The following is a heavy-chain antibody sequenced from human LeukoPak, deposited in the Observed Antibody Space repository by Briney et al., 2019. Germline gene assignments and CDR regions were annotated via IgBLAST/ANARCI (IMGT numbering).Heavy chain of an antibody. CDR2: ISAYNGNT. D-gene: IGHD2-15*01. CDR3: ARGYCSGGSCYFMSPFDY. J-gene: IGHJ4*02. V-gene: IGHV1-18*01. Sequence: ASVKVSCKASGYTFTSYGISWVRQAPGQGLEWMGWISAYNGNTNYAQKLQGRVTMTTDTSTSTAYMELRSLRSDDTAVYYCARGYCSGGSCYFMSPFDYWGQGTLVTVSS. CDR1: GYTFTSYG.